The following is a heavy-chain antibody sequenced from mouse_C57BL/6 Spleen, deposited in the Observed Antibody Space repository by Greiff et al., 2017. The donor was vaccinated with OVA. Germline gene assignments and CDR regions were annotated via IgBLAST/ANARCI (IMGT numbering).Heavy chain of an antibody. Sequence: QVQLQQPGAELVRPGSSVKLSCKASGYTFTSYWMHWVKQRPIQGLEWIGNIDPSDSETHYNQKFKDKATLTVDKSSSTAYMQLSSLTSEDSAVYYCARRYSNFYAMDYWGQGTSVTVSS. D-gene: IGHD2-5*01. V-gene: IGHV1-52*01. CDR1: GYTFTSYW. CDR2: IDPSDSET. CDR3: ARRYSNFYAMDY. J-gene: IGHJ4*01.